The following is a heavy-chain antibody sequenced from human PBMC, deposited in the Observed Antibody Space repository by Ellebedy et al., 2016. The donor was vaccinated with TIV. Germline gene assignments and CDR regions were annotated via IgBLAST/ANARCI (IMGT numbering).Heavy chain of an antibody. J-gene: IGHJ2*01. CDR2: ISGSGGST. CDR1: GFTFSSYA. V-gene: IGHV3-23*01. D-gene: IGHD6-19*01. Sequence: GESLKISCAASGFTFSSYAMSWVRQAPGKGLEWVSAISGSGGSTYYADSVKGRFTISRDNSKNTLYLQMNSLRAEDTAVYYCAKLLDKDSGWYVTWYFDLWGRGTLVTVSS. CDR3: AKLLDKDSGWYVTWYFDL.